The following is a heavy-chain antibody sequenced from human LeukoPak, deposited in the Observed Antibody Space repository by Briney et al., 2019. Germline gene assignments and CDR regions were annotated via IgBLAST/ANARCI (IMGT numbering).Heavy chain of an antibody. Sequence: GGSLRLSCAASGFTFGNYWMHWLRQAPGKGLVWVSRINSDMSSTNYADSVKGRFTISRDNAKNTLYLQMNSLRAEDTAVYYCARDIAVSGNYFDYWGQGTLVTVSS. CDR3: ARDIAVSGNYFDY. V-gene: IGHV3-74*01. D-gene: IGHD6-19*01. CDR2: INSDMSST. J-gene: IGHJ4*02. CDR1: GFTFGNYW.